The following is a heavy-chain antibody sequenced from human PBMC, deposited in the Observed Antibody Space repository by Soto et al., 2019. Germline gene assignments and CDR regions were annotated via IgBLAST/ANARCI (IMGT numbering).Heavy chain of an antibody. Sequence: SETLSLTCTVSGGSISSYYWSWIRQPPGKGLEWIGYIYYSGSTNYNPSLKSRVTISVDTSKNQFSLKLSSVTAADTAVYYRARLDVNPSNLPEYYYYYGMDVWGQGTTVTVSS. CDR1: GGSISSYY. V-gene: IGHV4-59*08. CDR2: IYYSGST. J-gene: IGHJ6*02. CDR3: ARLDVNPSNLPEYYYYYGMDV.